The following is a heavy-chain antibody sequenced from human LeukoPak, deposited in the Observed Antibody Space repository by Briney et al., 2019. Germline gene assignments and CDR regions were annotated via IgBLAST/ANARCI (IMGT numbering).Heavy chain of an antibody. D-gene: IGHD3-10*01. CDR3: ARTMVRGVNYCFDY. J-gene: IGHJ4*02. Sequence: GASVKVSCKASGYIFTSYYIHWVRQAPGQGLEWMGIINPSGGSTSYAQKFQGRVTMTSQTSTSTVYMELNSLSSEDTAMYYCARTMVRGVNYCFDYWGQGTLVTVSS. CDR2: INPSGGST. CDR1: GYIFTSYY. V-gene: IGHV1-46*01.